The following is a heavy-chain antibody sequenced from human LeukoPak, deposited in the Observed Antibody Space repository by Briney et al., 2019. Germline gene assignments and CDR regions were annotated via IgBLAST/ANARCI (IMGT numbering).Heavy chain of an antibody. Sequence: SETLSLTCTVSGGSISSGSYYWSWIRPPAGQGLEWIGRIYTSGSTNYNPSLKSRVTISVDTSKNQFSLKLSSVTAADTAVYYCAGARVVLYYFDYWGQGTLVTVSS. CDR1: GGSISSGSYY. D-gene: IGHD6-6*01. J-gene: IGHJ4*02. V-gene: IGHV4-61*02. CDR3: AGARVVLYYFDY. CDR2: IYTSGST.